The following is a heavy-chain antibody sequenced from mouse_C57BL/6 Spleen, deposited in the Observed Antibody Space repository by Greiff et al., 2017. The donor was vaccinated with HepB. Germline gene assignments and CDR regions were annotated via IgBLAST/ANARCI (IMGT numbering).Heavy chain of an antibody. J-gene: IGHJ4*01. CDR1: GYTFTSYW. V-gene: IGHV1-53*01. CDR2: INPSNGGT. D-gene: IGHD2-5*01. CDR3: ARGGFYYSKYYYAMDY. Sequence: QVQLQQPGTELVKPGASVKLSCKASGYTFTSYWMHWVKQRPGQGLEWIGNINPSNGGTNYNEKFKSKATLTVDKSSSTAYMQLSSLTSEDSAVYYCARGGFYYSKYYYAMDYCGQGTSATVSS.